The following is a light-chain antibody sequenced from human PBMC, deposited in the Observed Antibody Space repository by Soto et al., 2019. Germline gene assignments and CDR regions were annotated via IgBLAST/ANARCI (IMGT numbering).Light chain of an antibody. V-gene: IGLV2-23*02. CDR2: EVN. CDR3: CSYAGTSTSV. Sequence: QSVLTQPASVSGSPGQSITISCTGTSSDVGSYNLVSWYQQQLDKAPKLMIYEVNKRPSGVSNRFSGSKSGNTASLTISELRAEDEADYYCCSYAGTSTSVFGGGTKLTVL. CDR1: SSDVGSYNL. J-gene: IGLJ3*02.